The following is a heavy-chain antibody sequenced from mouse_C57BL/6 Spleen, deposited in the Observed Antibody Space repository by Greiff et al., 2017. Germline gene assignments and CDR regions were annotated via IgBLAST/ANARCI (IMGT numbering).Heavy chain of an antibody. CDR2: IWSGGST. CDR3: ATVVARDAMDY. V-gene: IGHV2-4*01. Sequence: VQLQESGPGLVQPSQSLSITCTVSGFSLTSYGVHWVRQPPGKGLEWLGVIWSGGSTDYNAAFISRLSISKDNSKSQVVFKMNSLQADDTAIYYCATVVARDAMDYWGQGTSVTVSS. CDR1: GFSLTSYG. D-gene: IGHD1-1*01. J-gene: IGHJ4*01.